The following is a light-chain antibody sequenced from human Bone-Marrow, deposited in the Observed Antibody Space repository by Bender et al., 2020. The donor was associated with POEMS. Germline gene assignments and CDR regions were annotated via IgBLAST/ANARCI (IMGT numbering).Light chain of an antibody. CDR2: DVS. CDR3: SSYTSFNTRV. V-gene: IGLV2-14*02. CDR1: GTYVGSSLL. Sequence: QPALTQPASVSGSPGQSITISCTAAGTYVGSSLLVSWYQQHPGKAPKLMIYDVSNRPSGVSDRFSGSKSGNTASLTISGLQADDEADYYCSSYTSFNTRVFGGGTKLTVL. J-gene: IGLJ2*01.